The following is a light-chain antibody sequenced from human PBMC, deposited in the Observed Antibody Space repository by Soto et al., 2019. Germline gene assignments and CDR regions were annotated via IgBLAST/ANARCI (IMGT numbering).Light chain of an antibody. J-gene: IGKJ1*01. CDR1: QSVSSN. CDR2: DAS. V-gene: IGKV3-15*01. Sequence: EIVMTQSPATLSVSPGERATLSCRASQSVSSNLAWFQQKPGQAPRLLIYDASTRATGVPARFSGSGSGTEFTLIISSLQSEDFAVYYCQQYDNWPLWTFGRGTKVDIK. CDR3: QQYDNWPLWT.